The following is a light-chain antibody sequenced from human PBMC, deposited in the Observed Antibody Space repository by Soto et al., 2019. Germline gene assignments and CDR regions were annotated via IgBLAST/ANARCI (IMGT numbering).Light chain of an antibody. CDR2: AAS. V-gene: IGKV1-39*01. J-gene: IGKJ5*01. CDR3: QKNFSSPSIT. CDR1: HDIGTF. Sequence: DIQMTQSPSSMSASDGDGVTLTCRASHDIGTFLNWYQQRPGEAPKLLIYAASNLKTGVPFRFSGSGSGTEFTLTISSLQPEDFATYYCQKNFSSPSITFGQGTRLEIK.